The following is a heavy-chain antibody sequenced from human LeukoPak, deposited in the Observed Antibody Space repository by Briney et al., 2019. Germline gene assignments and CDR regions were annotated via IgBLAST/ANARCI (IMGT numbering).Heavy chain of an antibody. CDR2: IKTDGSEK. D-gene: IGHD1-26*01. V-gene: IGHV3-7*05. Sequence: PGGSLRLSCVASGFTFTEYWMSWVRQAPGKGLEWLANIKTDGSEKYYVDSVKGRFTISRDNAKTSLYLQMNSLRVEDTAVYYCVRDGYTGSYYDYWGQGTLVTVSS. CDR3: VRDGYTGSYYDY. J-gene: IGHJ4*02. CDR1: GFTFTEYW.